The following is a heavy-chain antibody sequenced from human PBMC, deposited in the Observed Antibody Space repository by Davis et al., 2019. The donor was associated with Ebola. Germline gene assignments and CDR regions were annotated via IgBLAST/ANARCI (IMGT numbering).Heavy chain of an antibody. D-gene: IGHD7-27*01. CDR3: ARVGNYYYYMDV. J-gene: IGHJ6*03. CDR1: GFTFSDYY. V-gene: IGHV3-11*06. CDR2: ISSSSSYI. Sequence: GESLKISCAASGFTFSDYYMSWIRQAPGKGLEWVSYISSSSSYIYYADSVKGRFTFSRDNAKHSLYLQMNSLRVEDTAVYYCARVGNYYYYMDVWGKGTTVTVSS.